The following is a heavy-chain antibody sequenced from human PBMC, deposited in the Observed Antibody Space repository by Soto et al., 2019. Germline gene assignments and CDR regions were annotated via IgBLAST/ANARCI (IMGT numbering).Heavy chain of an antibody. CDR3: ARGTDGTGAFDI. D-gene: IGHD2-8*02. CDR1: RFTFSDYY. V-gene: IGHV3-11*01. Sequence: QVQLVESGGDLVQPGGSLRLSCAASRFTFSDYYMSWIRQAPGKGLEWISYISSGGSTIFYADSLKGRFTISRDNAKNSLYLQMDSLRAEDTAVYYCARGTDGTGAFDIWGQGTMVTVSS. J-gene: IGHJ3*02. CDR2: ISSGGSTI.